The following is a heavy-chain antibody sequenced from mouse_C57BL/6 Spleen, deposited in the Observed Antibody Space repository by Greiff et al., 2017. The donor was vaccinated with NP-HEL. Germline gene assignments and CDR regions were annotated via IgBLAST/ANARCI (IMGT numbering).Heavy chain of an antibody. D-gene: IGHD2-1*01. CDR3: ATYGKDYYFDY. V-gene: IGHV2-2*01. CDR1: GFSLTSYG. Sequence: VQLQQSGPGLVQPSQRLSITCTVSGFSLTSYGVHWVRQSPGKGLEWLGVIWSGGSTDYNAAFISRLSISKDNSKSHVFFKMSSLQADDTAIYYSATYGKDYYFDYWGQGTPLTVSS. CDR2: IWSGGST. J-gene: IGHJ2*01.